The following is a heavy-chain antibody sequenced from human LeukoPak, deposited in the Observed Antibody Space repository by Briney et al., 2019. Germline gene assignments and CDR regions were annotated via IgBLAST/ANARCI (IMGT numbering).Heavy chain of an antibody. CDR3: ARAGNYYDSSGYPPYFDY. CDR2: IYTSGST. Sequence: SETLSLTCTVSGGSISSGSYYWSWIRQPAGKGLEWIGRIYTSGSTNYNPSLKSRVTMSVDTSKNQFSLKLSSVTAADTAVYYCARAGNYYDSSGYPPYFDYWGQGTLVTVSS. V-gene: IGHV4-61*02. CDR1: GGSISSGSYY. D-gene: IGHD3-22*01. J-gene: IGHJ4*02.